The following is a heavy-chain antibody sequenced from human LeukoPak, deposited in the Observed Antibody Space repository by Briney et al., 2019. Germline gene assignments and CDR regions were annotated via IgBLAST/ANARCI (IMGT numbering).Heavy chain of an antibody. CDR2: INPSGGST. Sequence: GASVKVSCKASGYTFTSYYMHWVRQAPGQGLEWMGIINPSGGSTSYAQKFQGRVTMTRDTSTSTVYMELSSLRSEDTAVYYCARAIWAQQLVPYYYYGMDVWGQGTTVTVSS. CDR3: ARAIWAQQLVPYYYYGMDV. D-gene: IGHD6-13*01. V-gene: IGHV1-46*01. J-gene: IGHJ6*02. CDR1: GYTFTSYY.